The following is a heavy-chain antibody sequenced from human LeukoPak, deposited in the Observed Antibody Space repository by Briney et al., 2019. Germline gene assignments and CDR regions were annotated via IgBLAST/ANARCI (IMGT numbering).Heavy chain of an antibody. J-gene: IGHJ6*03. Sequence: SWVRQAPGKGLEWVGRIKSKTDGGTTDYAAPVKGRFTISRDDSKNTLYLQMNSLKTEDTAVYYCTTAGKMSDIVVVPAAPPYYYYYYMDVWGKGTTVTVSS. D-gene: IGHD2-2*01. CDR2: IKSKTDGGTT. V-gene: IGHV3-15*01. CDR3: TTAGKMSDIVVVPAAPPYYYYYYMDV.